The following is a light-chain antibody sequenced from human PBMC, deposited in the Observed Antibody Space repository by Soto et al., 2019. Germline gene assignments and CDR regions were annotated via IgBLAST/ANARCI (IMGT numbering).Light chain of an antibody. V-gene: IGKV3-20*01. CDR2: GAS. J-gene: IGKJ1*01. CDR1: QSVSSY. CDR3: QQYGSSGT. Sequence: ELVLTQSPATLSLSPGARATLSCRASQSVSSYLAWYQQKPGQAPSLLIYGASNRATGIPDRFSGGGSGTYFTLTISRLEPEDSAVYYCQQYGSSGTFGQGTKVDI.